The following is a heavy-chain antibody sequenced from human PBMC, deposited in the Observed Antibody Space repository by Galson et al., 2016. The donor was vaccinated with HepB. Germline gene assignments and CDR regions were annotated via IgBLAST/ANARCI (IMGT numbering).Heavy chain of an antibody. CDR3: VKEGYCFFSDCDNSTPTDAFDI. J-gene: IGHJ3*02. Sequence: SLRLSCAASGFTFSSYAMSWVRQAPGKGLEWVALISYDGNHKYYADSVKGRFTISRDSSKNTLYLQMDSLRAEDTAVYYCVKEGYCFFSDCDNSTPTDAFDIWGQGTMVTVSS. V-gene: IGHV3-30*18. D-gene: IGHD1-26*01. CDR1: GFTFSSYA. CDR2: ISYDGNHK.